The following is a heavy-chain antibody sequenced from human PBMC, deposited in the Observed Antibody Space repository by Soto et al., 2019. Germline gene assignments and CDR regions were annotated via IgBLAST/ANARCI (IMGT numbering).Heavy chain of an antibody. Sequence: HPGGSLRLSCAASGFTFSSYAMSWVRQSPGKGLEWVSAISGSGGSTYYADSVKGRFTISRDNSKNTLYLQMNSLRAEDTAVYYCAKDAAMVPAHYFDYWGQGTLVTVSS. V-gene: IGHV3-23*01. CDR3: AKDAAMVPAHYFDY. J-gene: IGHJ4*02. CDR2: ISGSGGST. CDR1: GFTFSSYA. D-gene: IGHD5-18*01.